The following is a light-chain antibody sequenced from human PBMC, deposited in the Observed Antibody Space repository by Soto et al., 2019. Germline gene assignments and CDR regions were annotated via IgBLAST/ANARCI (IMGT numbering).Light chain of an antibody. CDR1: QSITGY. J-gene: IGKJ1*01. CDR3: LQRSAWPWT. CDR2: DSS. Sequence: EIVLTQSPATLSLSPGERATLSGRASQSITGYLAWYQQKSCQAPRLLIYDSSNRATGIPARFSGSGSGTDFTLTISSLEPEDFAVYYCLQRSAWPWTFGQGTKVEI. V-gene: IGKV3-11*01.